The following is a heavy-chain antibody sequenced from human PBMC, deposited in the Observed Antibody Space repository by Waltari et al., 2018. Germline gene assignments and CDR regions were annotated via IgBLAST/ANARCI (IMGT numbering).Heavy chain of an antibody. Sequence: QVQLVDSGGGVVQPGGSLRLSCAASGFTFSNYGMHWVRQAPGKGLEGGAFIRYDGSIADYADSVKGRFTISRDNSKNTLSLQMNSLRAEDTAVYYCAKDGSFVVVPEAMFDYYMDVWGKGTTVSVSS. D-gene: IGHD2-2*01. CDR1: GFTFSNYG. V-gene: IGHV3-30*02. J-gene: IGHJ6*03. CDR2: IRYDGSIA. CDR3: AKDGSFVVVPEAMFDYYMDV.